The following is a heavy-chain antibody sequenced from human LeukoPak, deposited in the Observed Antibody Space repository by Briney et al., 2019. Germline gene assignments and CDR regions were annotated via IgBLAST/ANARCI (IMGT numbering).Heavy chain of an antibody. CDR2: INHSGST. Sequence: SETLSLTCTVSGGSISGYYWSWIRQPPGKGLEWIGEINHSGSTNYNPSLKSRVTISVDTSKNQFSLKLSSVTAADTAVYYCARRHYYDSSGYYWKNFDYWGQGTLVTVSS. CDR1: GGSISGYY. V-gene: IGHV4-34*01. J-gene: IGHJ4*02. CDR3: ARRHYYDSSGYYWKNFDY. D-gene: IGHD3-22*01.